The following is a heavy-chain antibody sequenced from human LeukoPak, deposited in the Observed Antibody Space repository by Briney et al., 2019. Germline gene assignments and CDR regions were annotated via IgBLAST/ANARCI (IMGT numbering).Heavy chain of an antibody. CDR2: INPVGLT. J-gene: IGHJ5*02. D-gene: IGHD3-10*01. CDR1: GGSVSSYS. V-gene: IGHV4-34*01. Sequence: SETLSLTCGVSGGSVSSYSWSWIRQPPGKGLEWIGEINPVGLTNYNPSLKSRVTISADTSKSQFSLHVTSVTAADTAMYYCARGWGSAMIRGLAGDSWGQGTLVTVSS. CDR3: ARGWGSAMIRGLAGDS.